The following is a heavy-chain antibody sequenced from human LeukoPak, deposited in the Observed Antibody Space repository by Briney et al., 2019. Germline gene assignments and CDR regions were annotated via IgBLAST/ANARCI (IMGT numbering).Heavy chain of an antibody. CDR2: INHSGST. V-gene: IGHV4-39*07. CDR1: GGSISSSSYY. J-gene: IGHJ6*02. D-gene: IGHD2-2*01. Sequence: PSETLSLTCTVSGGSISSSSYYWGWIRQPPGKGLEWIGEINHSGSTNYNPSLKSRVTISVDTSKNQLSLKLSSVTAADTAVYYCARALGYCSSTSCRDMDVWGQGTTVTVSS. CDR3: ARALGYCSSTSCRDMDV.